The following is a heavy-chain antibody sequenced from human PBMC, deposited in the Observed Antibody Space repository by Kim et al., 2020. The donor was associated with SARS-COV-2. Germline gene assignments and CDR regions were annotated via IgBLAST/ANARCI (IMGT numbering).Heavy chain of an antibody. V-gene: IGHV3-23*01. Sequence: GGSLRLSCAASGFTFSSYAMSWVRQAPGKGLEWVSAISGSGGSTYYADSVKGRFTISRDNSKNTLYLQMNSLRAEDTAVYYCAKGYITFGGVIVLYFDYWGQGTLVTVSS. D-gene: IGHD3-16*02. CDR2: ISGSGGST. J-gene: IGHJ4*02. CDR3: AKGYITFGGVIVLYFDY. CDR1: GFTFSSYA.